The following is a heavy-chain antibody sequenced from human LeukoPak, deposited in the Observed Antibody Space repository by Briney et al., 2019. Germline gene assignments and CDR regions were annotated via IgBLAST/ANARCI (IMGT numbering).Heavy chain of an antibody. J-gene: IGHJ3*02. CDR2: INRDASEK. V-gene: IGHV3-7*01. Sequence: PGGSLRLSCAASGFTFSTSWMTWVRQAPGKGLEWVGKINRDASEKYYVDSVKGRFTISRDNAKNSLYLLLNSLRAEDTAVYHCARDATPYDSSGYYDAIDIWGQGTMVTVSS. CDR3: ARDATPYDSSGYYDAIDI. CDR1: GFTFSTSW. D-gene: IGHD3-22*01.